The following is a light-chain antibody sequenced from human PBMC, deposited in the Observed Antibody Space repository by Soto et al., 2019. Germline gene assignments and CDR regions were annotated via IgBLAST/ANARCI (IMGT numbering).Light chain of an antibody. CDR2: AAS. CDR1: QSISTY. J-gene: IGKJ5*01. CDR3: QQLYSTLPIT. Sequence: DIQMTQSPSSLSAFIGDRVTIACRASQSISTYVNWYQHKPGNAPKLLIYAASILQTGVPSRFSGSESGTLFTLNIRSLQPEDFALNYYQQLYSTLPITFGQRTRLDVK. V-gene: IGKV1-39*01.